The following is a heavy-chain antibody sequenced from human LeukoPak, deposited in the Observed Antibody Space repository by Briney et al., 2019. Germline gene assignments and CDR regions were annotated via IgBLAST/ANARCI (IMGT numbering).Heavy chain of an antibody. D-gene: IGHD3-10*01. CDR3: AREMYYSGSGSPNAFDI. Sequence: SETLSLTCTVSGGSFSGDNYYWTWMRQPPGKGLEWIGYIYYSGSTNYNPSLKSRVTISIDTSKNQFSLKLSSVTAADTAVYFCAREMYYSGSGSPNAFDIWGQGTMVTVSS. V-gene: IGHV4-61*01. CDR2: IYYSGST. CDR1: GGSFSGDNYY. J-gene: IGHJ3*02.